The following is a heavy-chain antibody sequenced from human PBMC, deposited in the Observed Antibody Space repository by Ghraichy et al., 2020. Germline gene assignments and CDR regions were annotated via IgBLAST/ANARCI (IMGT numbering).Heavy chain of an antibody. CDR3: ARKYTGTYYSLFDF. Sequence: GALRLSCEASGFVFRDHGMGWVRQGPGKGLEWVAGMNANGGSTNYADSVRGRFTISRDNARSALFLQMNSLRVDDTAVYYCARKYTGTYYSLFDFWGHGTLVTVSS. V-gene: IGHV3-20*04. CDR1: GFVFRDHG. D-gene: IGHD1-26*01. J-gene: IGHJ4*01. CDR2: MNANGGST.